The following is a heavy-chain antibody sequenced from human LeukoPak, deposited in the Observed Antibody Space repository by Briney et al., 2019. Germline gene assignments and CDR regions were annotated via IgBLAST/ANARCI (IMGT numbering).Heavy chain of an antibody. CDR1: GYTFTSYG. J-gene: IGHJ6*03. CDR2: ISAYNGNT. V-gene: IGHV1-18*01. Sequence: ASVKVSCKASGYTFTSYGISWVRQAPGQGLEWMGWISAYNGNTNYAQKLQGRVTMTTDTSTSTAYMELRSLRSDDTAVYYCARVRYCSSTSCYFPYYYYYYMDVWGKGTTVTVSS. CDR3: ARVRYCSSTSCYFPYYYYYYMDV. D-gene: IGHD2-2*01.